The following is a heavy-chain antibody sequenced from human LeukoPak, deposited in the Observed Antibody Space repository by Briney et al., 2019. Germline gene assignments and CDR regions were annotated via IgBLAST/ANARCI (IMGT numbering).Heavy chain of an antibody. D-gene: IGHD2-2*01. CDR2: ISNGGTTI. CDR1: GFTFSDYH. Sequence: GGSLRLSCAASGFTFSDYHVSWIRQAPGKGREGGSSISNGGTTIDYADFVQGRFSSSRDNVKRLLYLQMPSLRIDDTAVYYCAREYPTGHRFYYGMDLWGLGTTVSVSS. V-gene: IGHV3-11*01. CDR3: AREYPTGHRFYYGMDL. J-gene: IGHJ6*02.